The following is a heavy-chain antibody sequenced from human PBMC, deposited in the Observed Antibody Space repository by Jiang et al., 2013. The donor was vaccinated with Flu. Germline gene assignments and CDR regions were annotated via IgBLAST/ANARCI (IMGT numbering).Heavy chain of an antibody. D-gene: IGHD5-18*01. CDR2: IDPRDSDT. V-gene: IGHV5-51*01. CDR3: ARQQLDYYYYYGMDV. Sequence: GKGLEWLGVIDPRDSDTRYSPSFQGQVTISADKSISTAYLQWSSLKASDTAMYYCARQQLDYYYYYGMDVWGKGTTVTVSS. J-gene: IGHJ6*04.